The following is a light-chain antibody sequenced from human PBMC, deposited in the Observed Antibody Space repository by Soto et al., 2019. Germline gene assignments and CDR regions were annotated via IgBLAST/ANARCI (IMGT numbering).Light chain of an antibody. Sequence: QSALTQPASVSGSPGQSITISCTGTSDDVGGYNYVSWYQQHPGKVPQLIVYDVTNRPSGVSIRFSGSKSGNTASLTISGLQSEDEADYYCSSFVGSRSLYVFGTGTKLTVL. CDR1: SDDVGGYNY. CDR3: SSFVGSRSLYV. CDR2: DVT. V-gene: IGLV2-14*03. J-gene: IGLJ1*01.